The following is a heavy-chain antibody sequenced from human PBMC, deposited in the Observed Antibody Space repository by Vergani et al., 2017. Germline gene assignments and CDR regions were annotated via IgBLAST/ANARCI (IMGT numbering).Heavy chain of an antibody. J-gene: IGHJ4*02. CDR3: ARDPLDENWNDLRVRRGFDF. CDR1: GFTFSNYG. CDR2: IRSDGIND. D-gene: IGHD1-1*01. Sequence: QVQLVESGGGVVQPGGSLRLSCAASGFTFSNYGMHWVRQAPGKGLEWVAFIRSDGINDYYTASVKGRFTISRDSSKNTLSLQMNRLRGEDTAVYYCARDPLDENWNDLRVRRGFDFWGQGTQVRVSS. V-gene: IGHV3-30*02.